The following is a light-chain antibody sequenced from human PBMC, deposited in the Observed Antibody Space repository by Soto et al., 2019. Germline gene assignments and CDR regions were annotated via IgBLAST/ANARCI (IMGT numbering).Light chain of an antibody. CDR1: QSLLHITGETF. CDR2: EVS. CDR3: MQSTQLPPT. J-gene: IGKJ5*01. Sequence: LTPIPVSLAVAPGQPASVSCKSSQSLLHITGETFLFWYLQKPGQSPQLLIYEVSTRVSGVPDRFSGSGSGTDFTLEISRVETDDVGIYYCMQSTQLPPTFGQGTRLEIK. V-gene: IGKV2D-29*02.